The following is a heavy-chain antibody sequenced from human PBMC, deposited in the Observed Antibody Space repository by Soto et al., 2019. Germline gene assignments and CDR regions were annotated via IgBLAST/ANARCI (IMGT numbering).Heavy chain of an antibody. J-gene: IGHJ3*02. Sequence: QVQLVQSGAEVKKPGASVKVSCKASGYTFTRYAMHWVRQAPGQRLEWMGWINAGNGNTKYSQKFQGRVTITRDTSANTAYMELSSLRSEDTAVYYCTTAIADDAFDIWGRGTMVTVSS. V-gene: IGHV1-3*01. CDR1: GYTFTRYA. D-gene: IGHD2-2*01. CDR3: TTAIADDAFDI. CDR2: INAGNGNT.